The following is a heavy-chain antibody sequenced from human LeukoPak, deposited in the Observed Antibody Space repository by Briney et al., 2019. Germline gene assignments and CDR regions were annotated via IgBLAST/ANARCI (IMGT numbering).Heavy chain of an antibody. D-gene: IGHD3-3*01. J-gene: IGHJ4*02. CDR3: ARGDKYDFWSGTNDY. CDR1: GYIFTSYY. CDR2: INTNTGNP. Sequence: ASVKVSCKASGYIFTSYYMHWVRQAPGQGLEWMGWINTNTGNPTYAQGFTGRFVFSLDTSVSTAYLQISSLKAEDTAVYYCARGDKYDFWSGTNDYWGQGTLVTVSS. V-gene: IGHV7-4-1*02.